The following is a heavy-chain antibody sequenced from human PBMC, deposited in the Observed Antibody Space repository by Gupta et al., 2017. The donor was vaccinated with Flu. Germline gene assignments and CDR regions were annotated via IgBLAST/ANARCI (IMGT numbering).Heavy chain of an antibody. CDR3: AKDKDFGEYDGYYGMDV. CDR1: A. J-gene: IGHJ6*02. D-gene: IGHD4-17*01. CDR2: ISWNSGTI. Sequence: ALYWVRQAPGEGLEWVSGISWNSGTIAYADSVKGRFTISRDNAKNSLYLQMNSLRADDTALYYCAKDKDFGEYDGYYGMDVWGQGTTVTVSS. V-gene: IGHV3-9*01.